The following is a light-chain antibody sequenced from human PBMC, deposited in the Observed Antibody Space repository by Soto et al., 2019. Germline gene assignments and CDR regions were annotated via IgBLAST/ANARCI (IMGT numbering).Light chain of an antibody. Sequence: QSALTQPPSASGSPGQSVTISCTGTSSDVGGYNYVSWYQQHPGKAPKLIIYEVTKRPSGVPARFSGSKAGNTASLTVSGLQAEDQADYYCCSYAGSYTWMFGGGTKVTVL. CDR1: SSDVGGYNY. CDR2: EVT. CDR3: CSYAGSYTWM. V-gene: IGLV2-8*01. J-gene: IGLJ3*02.